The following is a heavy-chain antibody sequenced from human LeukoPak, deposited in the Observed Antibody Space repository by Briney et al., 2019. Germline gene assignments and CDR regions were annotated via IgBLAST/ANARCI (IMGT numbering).Heavy chain of an antibody. CDR3: ARGVATVPVDS. J-gene: IGHJ4*02. V-gene: IGHV4-59*01. D-gene: IGHD5-12*01. CDR1: GGSISSYY. Sequence: PSETLSLTCTVSGGSISSYYWSWIRQPPGKGLEWIGYISYIGITNYNPSLESRVTISVDTSKNQISLKLSSVTAADTAVYYCARGVATVPVDSWGQGTLVTVSS. CDR2: ISYIGIT.